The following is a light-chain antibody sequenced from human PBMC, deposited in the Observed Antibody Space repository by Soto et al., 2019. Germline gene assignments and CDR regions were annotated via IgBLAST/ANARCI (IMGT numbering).Light chain of an antibody. CDR3: QQYGSSPVT. Sequence: EIVLTQSPGTLSLSPWERASLSCRASQSVSSSSLAWYQQKPGQAPRLLIYSVSSRATGIPDRFRGSGSGTDFTLTISRLEPEDFAVYYCQQYGSSPVTFGPGTKVDIK. CDR1: QSVSSSS. J-gene: IGKJ3*01. V-gene: IGKV3-20*01. CDR2: SVS.